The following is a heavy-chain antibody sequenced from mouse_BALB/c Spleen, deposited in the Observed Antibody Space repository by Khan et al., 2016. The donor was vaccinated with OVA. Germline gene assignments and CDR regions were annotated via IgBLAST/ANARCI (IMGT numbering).Heavy chain of an antibody. CDR3: ARRGLRWDFDY. J-gene: IGHJ2*01. V-gene: IGHV1-7*01. CDR2: INPSTGYT. Sequence: QVQLQQSGAELAKPGASVKMSCKASGYTFINYWILWVKQRPGQGLEWIGYINPSTGYTEYNQNFKDKATLTADKSSSTAYIQLSSLTAEYSAVYYWARRGLRWDFDYWGQGTTLTVSS. CDR1: GYTFINYW. D-gene: IGHD1-1*01.